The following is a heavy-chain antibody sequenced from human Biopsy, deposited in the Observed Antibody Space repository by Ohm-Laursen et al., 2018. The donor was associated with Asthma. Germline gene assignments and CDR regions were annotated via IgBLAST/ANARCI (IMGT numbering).Heavy chain of an antibody. CDR3: VRGEEVAGTYFKD. CDR2: INYRGDT. D-gene: IGHD6-19*01. Sequence: SDTLSLTCPISGGSLTHYFWMWIRQPPGKGLEWIGEINYRGDTNYNPSLESRVSISVDTSTYHFSLRLNSVTAADTAVYYCVRGEEVAGTYFKDWDQGTLVTVSS. CDR1: GGSLTHYF. V-gene: IGHV4-34*01. J-gene: IGHJ1*01.